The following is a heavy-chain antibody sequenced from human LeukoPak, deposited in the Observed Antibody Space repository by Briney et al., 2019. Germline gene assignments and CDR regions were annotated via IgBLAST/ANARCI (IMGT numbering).Heavy chain of an antibody. D-gene: IGHD1-1*01. Sequence: SVKVSCKASGGTFSSYAISWVRPAPGQGLEWMGRIIPILGIANYAQKFQGRVTITADKSTSTAYMEPSSLRSGDTAVYYCARDRYGSPFDYWGEGTLVTVSS. CDR3: ARDRYGSPFDY. CDR2: IIPILGIA. CDR1: GGTFSSYA. V-gene: IGHV1-69*04. J-gene: IGHJ4*02.